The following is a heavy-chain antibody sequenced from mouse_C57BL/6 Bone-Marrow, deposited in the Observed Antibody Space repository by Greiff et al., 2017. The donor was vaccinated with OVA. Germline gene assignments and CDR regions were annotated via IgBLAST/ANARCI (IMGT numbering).Heavy chain of an antibody. CDR2: INPNNGGT. CDR1: GYTFTDYN. CDR3: ANFYYGNPYAMDY. J-gene: IGHJ4*01. D-gene: IGHD2-1*01. Sequence: EVQLQQSGPELVKPGASVKMSCKASGYTFTDYNMHWVKQSHGKSLEWIGYINPNNGGTSYNQKFKGKATLTVNKSSSTAYMELRSLTSEDSAVYYCANFYYGNPYAMDYWGQGTSVTVSS. V-gene: IGHV1-22*01.